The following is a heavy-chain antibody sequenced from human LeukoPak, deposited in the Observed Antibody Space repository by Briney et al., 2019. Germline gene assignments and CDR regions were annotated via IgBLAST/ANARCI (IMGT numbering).Heavy chain of an antibody. V-gene: IGHV3-11*01. J-gene: IGHJ3*02. CDR2: ISSSGSTI. CDR1: GFTFSDYY. Sequence: GGSLRLSCAASGFTFSDYYMSWIRQAPGKGLEWVSYISSSGSTIYYADSVKGRFTISRDNAKNSLYLQMNSLRDEDTAVYYCASLLRDIVGDAFDIWGQGTMVTVSS. D-gene: IGHD2-21*01. CDR3: ASLLRDIVGDAFDI.